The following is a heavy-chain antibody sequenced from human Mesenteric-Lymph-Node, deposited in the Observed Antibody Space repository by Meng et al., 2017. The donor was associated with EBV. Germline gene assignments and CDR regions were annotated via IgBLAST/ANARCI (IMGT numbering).Heavy chain of an antibody. V-gene: IGHV4-34*01. CDR3: ARIIGYCTGGVCYGDWFDP. Sequence: QVPGPQWGPGRLVASGTLALTVAVEGGCFSVYYWSWIRQPPGKGLEWIGEINHSGRTNYNPSLKSRVTISVDTSKNQFSLKLSSVTAADTAVYYCARIIGYCTGGVCYGDWFDPWGQGTLVTVSS. CDR2: INHSGRT. J-gene: IGHJ5*02. CDR1: GGCFSVYY. D-gene: IGHD2-8*02.